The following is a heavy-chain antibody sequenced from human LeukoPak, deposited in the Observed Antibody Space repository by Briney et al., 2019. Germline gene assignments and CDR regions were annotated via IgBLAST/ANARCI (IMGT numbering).Heavy chain of an antibody. J-gene: IGHJ4*02. CDR3: ARDRAPGIFGVADIDY. Sequence: SVKVSCKASGGTFSSYTISWVRQAPGQGLEWMGRIIPILGIANYAQKFQGRVTITADKSTSTAYMELSSLRSEDTAVYYCARDRAPGIFGVADIDYWGQGTLVTVSS. D-gene: IGHD3-3*01. CDR1: GGTFSSYT. V-gene: IGHV1-69*04. CDR2: IIPILGIA.